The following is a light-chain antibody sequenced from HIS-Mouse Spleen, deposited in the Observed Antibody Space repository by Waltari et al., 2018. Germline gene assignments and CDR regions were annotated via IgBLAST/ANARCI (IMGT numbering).Light chain of an antibody. Sequence: DIQLTQSPSFLSASVGDRVTITCRASQGIRSYLAWYQQKPGKAPKLLIYGASPLQSGVPSRFSGSGSGKEFTLTNSSLQPEDFATYYCQQLNSYPPTFGQGTKVEIK. CDR3: QQLNSYPPT. V-gene: IGKV1-9*01. CDR1: QGIRSY. CDR2: GAS. J-gene: IGKJ1*01.